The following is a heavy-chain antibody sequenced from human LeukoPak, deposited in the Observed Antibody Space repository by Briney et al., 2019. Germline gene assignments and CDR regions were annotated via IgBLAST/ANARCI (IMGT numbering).Heavy chain of an antibody. V-gene: IGHV3-49*04. CDR3: SRGSGWLSVY. CDR1: GFTFSRHW. Sequence: SGGSLRLSCAVSGFTFSRHWMTWVRQAPGKGLEWIGFISGGTTEYAASVKGRFTISRDDSTSIAYLQMNSLTTEDTAVYYCSRGSGWLSVYWGQGTLVTVSP. CDR2: ISGGTT. J-gene: IGHJ4*02. D-gene: IGHD6-19*01.